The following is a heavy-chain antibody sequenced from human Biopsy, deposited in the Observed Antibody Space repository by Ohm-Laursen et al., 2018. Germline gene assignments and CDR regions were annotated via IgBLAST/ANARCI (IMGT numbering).Heavy chain of an antibody. CDR1: GYTFTNYN. J-gene: IGHJ4*02. D-gene: IGHD3-22*01. CDR2: MNPNSGNT. CDR3: ARDFNYDGGGSFNFDY. Sequence: SVKVSCKASGYTFTNYNVNWVRQATGQGLEWMGWMNPNSGNTGYAQKFQGRVTMTRSTSISTAYMELSSLTSVDTAVYYCARDFNYDGGGSFNFDYWGQGTLVTVSS. V-gene: IGHV1-8*01.